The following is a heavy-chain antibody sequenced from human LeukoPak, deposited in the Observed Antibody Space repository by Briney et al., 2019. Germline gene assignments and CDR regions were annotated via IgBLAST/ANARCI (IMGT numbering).Heavy chain of an antibody. V-gene: IGHV3-23*01. CDR2: ISSSGGRT. CDR3: ARDRSSEPGSYFDAFDI. Sequence: PGGSLRLSCATSGFTFSTYDMAWLRQAPGKGLEWVSDISSSGGRTYYADSVKGRFTISRDNSKNTLYLQMNSLRAEDTAVYYCARDRSSEPGSYFDAFDIWGQGTMVTVSS. CDR1: GFTFSTYD. J-gene: IGHJ3*02. D-gene: IGHD1-26*01.